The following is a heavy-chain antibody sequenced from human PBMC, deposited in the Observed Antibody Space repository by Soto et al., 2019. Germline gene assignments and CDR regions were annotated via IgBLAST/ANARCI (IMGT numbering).Heavy chain of an antibody. CDR3: AKEAGDH. D-gene: IGHD3-10*01. CDR2: IIPIFGIK. CDR1: GGTFNTYA. Sequence: QMQLVQSGAEVKERGSSVKISCKTSGGTFNTYALTWVRQAPGQGLEWIGGIIPIFGIKNVAQRFRGRVTINADESLTTAYMEMTSLRSDDTALYYCAKEAGDHWGQGTLVTVSS. V-gene: IGHV1-69*01. J-gene: IGHJ4*02.